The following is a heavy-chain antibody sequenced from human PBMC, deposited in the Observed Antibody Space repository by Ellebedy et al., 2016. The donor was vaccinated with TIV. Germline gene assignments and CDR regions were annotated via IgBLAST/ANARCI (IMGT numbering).Heavy chain of an antibody. CDR3: ARDDWGSDY. D-gene: IGHD7-27*01. V-gene: IGHV1-46*04. Sequence: AASVKVSCKASGYGFISYHVHWVRQAPGQGLEWMGLINPYDGSTEYAQRLQGRVTMTRDTSTSKVYMELSSLTSGDTAVYYCARDDWGSDYWGQGTRVTVSS. CDR2: INPYDGST. CDR1: GYGFISYH. J-gene: IGHJ4*02.